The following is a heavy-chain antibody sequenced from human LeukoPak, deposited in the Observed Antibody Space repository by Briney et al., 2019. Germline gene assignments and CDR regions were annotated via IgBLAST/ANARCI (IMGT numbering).Heavy chain of an antibody. D-gene: IGHD2-2*01. CDR3: ARDFTQVAVVVPAAMDY. CDR2: ISSSSSTI. V-gene: IGHV3-48*01. J-gene: IGHJ4*02. CDR1: GFTFSSYS. Sequence: PGGSLRLSCAASGFTFSSYSMNWVRQAPGKGLEWVSYISSSSSTIYYADSVKGRFTISRDNSKNTLYLQMNSLRAEDTAVYYCARDFTQVAVVVPAAMDYWGQGTLVAVSS.